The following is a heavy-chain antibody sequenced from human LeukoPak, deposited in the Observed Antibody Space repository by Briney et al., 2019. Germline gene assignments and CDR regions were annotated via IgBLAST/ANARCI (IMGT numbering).Heavy chain of an antibody. CDR2: INQDGSAQ. D-gene: IGHD3-9*01. V-gene: IGHV3-7*01. CDR1: GFSFSGYW. Sequence: GGSLRLSCTASGFSFSGYWMSWVRQAPGKGLEWVANINQDGSAQYYVDSVKGQFTISRDNAKNSLYLQMNSLRVEDTAVYYCARDSESWTETGPRFDYWGQGTLVTVSS. J-gene: IGHJ4*02. CDR3: ARDSESWTETGPRFDY.